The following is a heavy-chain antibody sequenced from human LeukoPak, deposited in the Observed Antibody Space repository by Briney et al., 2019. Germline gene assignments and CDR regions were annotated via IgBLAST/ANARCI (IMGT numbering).Heavy chain of an antibody. Sequence: GGSLRLSCAASGFTFRSYAMSWVRQAPGKGLEWVASISGSGDITYYADSVRGRFTVSRDKSINTQYLHMNSLRAEDTAVYYCAKGPTVTSGHFDYWGQGTLVPVSS. CDR1: GFTFRSYA. D-gene: IGHD4-11*01. CDR2: ISGSGDIT. J-gene: IGHJ4*02. V-gene: IGHV3-23*01. CDR3: AKGPTVTSGHFDY.